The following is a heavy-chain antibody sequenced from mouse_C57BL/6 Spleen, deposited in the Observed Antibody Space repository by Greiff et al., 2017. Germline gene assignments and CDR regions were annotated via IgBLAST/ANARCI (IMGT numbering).Heavy chain of an antibody. V-gene: IGHV5-15*01. CDR2: ISNLAYSI. D-gene: IGHD2-3*01. CDR3: ARLIDGYYAMDY. J-gene: IGHJ4*01. Sequence: EVKLMESGGGLVQPGGSLKLSCAASGFTFSDYGMAWVRQAPRKGPEWVAFISNLAYSIYYADTVTGRFTISRENAKNTLYLEMSSLRSEDTAMYYCARLIDGYYAMDYWGQGTSVTVSS. CDR1: GFTFSDYG.